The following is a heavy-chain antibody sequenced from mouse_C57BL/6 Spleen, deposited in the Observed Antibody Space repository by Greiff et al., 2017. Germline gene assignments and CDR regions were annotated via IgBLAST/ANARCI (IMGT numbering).Heavy chain of an antibody. CDR1: GYTFTRYT. CDR3: AKGGLAY. V-gene: IGHV1-4*01. D-gene: IGHD3-1*01. J-gene: IGHJ3*01. CDR2: INPSSGYT. Sequence: QVQLQQSGAELARPGASVQMSCKASGYTFTRYTMHWVKQRPGQGLEWIGYINPSSGYTKYNQKFKYKATLTADKSSSTAYMQLSSLTSEDSAVYYCAKGGLAYWGQGTLVTVSA.